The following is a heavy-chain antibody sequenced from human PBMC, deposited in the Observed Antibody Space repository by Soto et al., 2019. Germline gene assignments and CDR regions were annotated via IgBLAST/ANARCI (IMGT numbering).Heavy chain of an antibody. CDR3: ARQSAWVYSSSWYFPGVGYDAFDI. D-gene: IGHD6-13*01. CDR2: IYPGDSDT. V-gene: IGHV5-51*01. Sequence: LGEALKISCKGSGYSFTSYWIGWVRQMPGKGLEWMGTIYPGDSDTRYSPSFQGQVTISADKSISTAYLQWSSLKASDTAMYYCARQSAWVYSSSWYFPGVGYDAFDIWGQGTMVTVSS. J-gene: IGHJ3*02. CDR1: GYSFTSYW.